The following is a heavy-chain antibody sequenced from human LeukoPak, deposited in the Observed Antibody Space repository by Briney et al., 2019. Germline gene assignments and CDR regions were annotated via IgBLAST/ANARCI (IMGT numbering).Heavy chain of an antibody. Sequence: GGSLRLSCAASGFTVSSNYMSWVRQAPGKGLEWVSVIYSGGSTYYADSVKGRFTISRDNSKNTLYLQMNSLRAEDTAVYYCARDLGYSSSWYVIYWGQGTLVTVSS. V-gene: IGHV3-66*01. CDR1: GFTVSSNY. J-gene: IGHJ4*02. CDR2: IYSGGST. CDR3: ARDLGYSSSWYVIY. D-gene: IGHD6-13*01.